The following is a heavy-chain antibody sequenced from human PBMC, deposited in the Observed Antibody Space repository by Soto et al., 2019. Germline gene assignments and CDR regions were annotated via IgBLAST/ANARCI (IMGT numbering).Heavy chain of an antibody. J-gene: IGHJ5*02. CDR3: ARHGSSTANWIDP. CDR1: GDAIYIGGYY. Sequence: PSETLSLTCTVSGDAIYIGGYYWTWIRQHPGKGLEWIGYIYRTGKTYYNPSLASRVTMSVDTSKNQFSLKLASVTAADTAVYYCARHGSSTANWIDPWGQGTLVTVSS. D-gene: IGHD2-2*01. CDR2: IYRTGKT. V-gene: IGHV4-31*03.